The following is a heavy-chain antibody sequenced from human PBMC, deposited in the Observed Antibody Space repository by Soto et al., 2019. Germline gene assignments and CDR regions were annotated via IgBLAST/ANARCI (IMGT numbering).Heavy chain of an antibody. Sequence: QVQLQESGPGLVKPSQTLSLTCLVSGASVSGDGSYCSWIRQHPGKGLEFIGYIHNSGSTYSNPSLENRVGMSIDTSKNQFTLRLSSVTAADSAVDFCARDLGSEQWFFDNWGQGILVTVSS. J-gene: IGHJ4*02. CDR2: IHNSGST. V-gene: IGHV4-31*03. CDR3: ARDLGSEQWFFDN. CDR1: GASVSGDGSY. D-gene: IGHD6-19*01.